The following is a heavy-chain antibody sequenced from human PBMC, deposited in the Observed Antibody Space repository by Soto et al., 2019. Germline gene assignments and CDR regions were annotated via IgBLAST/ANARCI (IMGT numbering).Heavy chain of an antibody. CDR1: GGSFSGYY. Sequence: KPSETLSLTCAVYGGSFSGYYWSWIRQPPGKGLEWIGEINHSGSTNYNPSLKSRVTISVDTSKNQFSLKLSSVTAADTAVYYCARVMDYGGTYYFDPWGQGTLVTVSS. J-gene: IGHJ4*02. V-gene: IGHV4-34*01. CDR3: ARVMDYGGTYYFDP. CDR2: INHSGST. D-gene: IGHD4-17*01.